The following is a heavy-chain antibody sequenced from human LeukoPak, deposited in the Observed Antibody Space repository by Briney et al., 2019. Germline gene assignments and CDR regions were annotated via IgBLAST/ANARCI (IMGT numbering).Heavy chain of an antibody. CDR3: ARAYSSGWDYFDY. Sequence: PSETLSLTCTASGGSISSYYWSWIRQPPGKGLERIGYIYYSGSTNYNPFLKSRVTISVDTSKNQFSLKLSSVTAADTAVYYCARAYSSGWDYFDYWGQGTLVTVSS. V-gene: IGHV4-59*01. CDR2: IYYSGST. J-gene: IGHJ4*02. D-gene: IGHD6-19*01. CDR1: GGSISSYY.